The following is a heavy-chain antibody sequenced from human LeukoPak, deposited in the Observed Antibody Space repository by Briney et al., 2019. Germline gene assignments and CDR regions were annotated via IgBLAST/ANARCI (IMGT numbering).Heavy chain of an antibody. CDR1: GYTFTSYY. D-gene: IGHD2-21*01. J-gene: IGHJ4*02. V-gene: IGHV1-46*01. CDR2: INPSGGST. Sequence: ASVKVSCKASGYTFTSYYMHWVRQAPGQGLEWMGIINPSGGSTSYAQKFQGRVTMTRDTSTSTVYMELSSLRSEDTAVYYCARGPSGVAYCGCDFFFFCKFLGWGEGTLVTVSS. CDR3: ARGPSGVAYCGCDFFFFCKFLG.